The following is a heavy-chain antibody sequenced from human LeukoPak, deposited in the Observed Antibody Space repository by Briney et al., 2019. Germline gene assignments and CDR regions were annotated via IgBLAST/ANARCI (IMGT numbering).Heavy chain of an antibody. J-gene: IGHJ5*02. CDR2: IYYSGST. Sequence: SETLSLTCTVSGGSISSSSYYWGWIRQPPGKGLEWIGSIYYSGSTYYNPSLKSRVTISVDTSKNQFSLKLSSVTAADTAVYYCASVLLWFGELFANWFDPWGQGTLVTVSS. CDR3: ASVLLWFGELFANWFDP. D-gene: IGHD3-10*01. CDR1: GGSISSSSYY. V-gene: IGHV4-39*01.